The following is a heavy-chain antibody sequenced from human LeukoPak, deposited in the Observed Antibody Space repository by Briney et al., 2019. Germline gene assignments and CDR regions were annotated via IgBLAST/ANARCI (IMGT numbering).Heavy chain of an antibody. V-gene: IGHV3-48*01. CDR3: ARGAYGDYGNIDY. Sequence: GGSLRLSCAASGFTFSSYSMNWVRQAPGKGLEWVSYISSSSSTMYYADSVKGRFTISRDNAKNSLYLQMNSLRAEDTAVYYCARGAYGDYGNIDYWGQGTLVTVSS. CDR2: ISSSSSTM. J-gene: IGHJ4*02. CDR1: GFTFSSYS. D-gene: IGHD4-17*01.